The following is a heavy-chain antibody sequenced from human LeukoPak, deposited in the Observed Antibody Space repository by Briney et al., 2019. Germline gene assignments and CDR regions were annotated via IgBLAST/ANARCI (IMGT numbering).Heavy chain of an antibody. CDR1: GFTFDDYA. V-gene: IGHV3-9*01. Sequence: GGSLRLSCAASGFTFDDYAMHWVRQAPGKGLEWVSGISWNSGSIGYADSVKGRFTISRDNAKNSLYLQMNSLRAEDTALYYCAKGVTYNSPLDDGPFDYWGQGTLVTVSS. CDR2: ISWNSGSI. D-gene: IGHD1-1*01. CDR3: AKGVTYNSPLDDGPFDY. J-gene: IGHJ4*02.